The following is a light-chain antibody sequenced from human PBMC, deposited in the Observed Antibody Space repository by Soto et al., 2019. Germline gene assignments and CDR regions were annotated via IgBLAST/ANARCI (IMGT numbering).Light chain of an antibody. CDR1: SSNIGANYA. CDR3: QSYDSSLTGWV. Sequence: QSVLTQPPSVSGAPGHRVTISCAGSSSNIGANYAVHWYQQLPGTAPKLLIYDYNKRPSGLPDRFSGSKSGTSASLAITGLQAEDEADYYCQSYDSSLTGWVFGTGTKVTVL. J-gene: IGLJ1*01. V-gene: IGLV1-40*01. CDR2: DYN.